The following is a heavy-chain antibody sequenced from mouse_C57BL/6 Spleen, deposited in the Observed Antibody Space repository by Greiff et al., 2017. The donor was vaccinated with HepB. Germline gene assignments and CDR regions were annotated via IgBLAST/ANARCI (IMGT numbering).Heavy chain of an antibody. CDR2: INPNNGGT. D-gene: IGHD2-1*01. V-gene: IGHV1-26*01. J-gene: IGHJ4*01. CDR3: VGGNYGAMDY. CDR1: GYTFTDYY. Sequence: EVQLQQSGPELVKPGASVKISCKASGYTFTDYYINWVKQSHGKSLEWIGDINPNNGGTSYNQKFKGKATLTVDKSSSTAYMELRSLTSEDSAVYYCVGGNYGAMDYWGQGTSVTVSS.